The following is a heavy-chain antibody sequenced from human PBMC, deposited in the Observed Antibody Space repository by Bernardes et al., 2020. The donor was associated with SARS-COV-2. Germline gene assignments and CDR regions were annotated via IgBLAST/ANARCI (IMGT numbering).Heavy chain of an antibody. J-gene: IGHJ4*02. CDR1: GGSISSSRYY. CDR2: IYYRWST. Sequence: SETLSLTCTVSGGSISSSRYYWGRLRQPPGKGLEWIGSIYYRWSTYYNPSLKSRATISVDTSKSQFSLKLSSVTAADTGVYDCARGGSRATWIQLWFSPPLDYWGQGTLVTVSS. CDR3: ARGGSRATWIQLWFSPPLDY. D-gene: IGHD5-18*01. V-gene: IGHV4-39*01.